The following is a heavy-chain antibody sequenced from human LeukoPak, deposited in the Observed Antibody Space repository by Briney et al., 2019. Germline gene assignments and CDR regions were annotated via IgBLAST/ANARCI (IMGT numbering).Heavy chain of an antibody. J-gene: IGHJ4*02. CDR1: GYTFTSYD. Sequence: ASVKVSCKASGYTFTSYDINWVRQATGQGLEWMGWINPNSGGTNYAQKFQGWVTMTRDTSISTAYMELGRLRSDDTAVYYCARGPYYDCSGHPSTDFDYWGQGTLVTVSS. CDR2: INPNSGGT. CDR3: ARGPYYDCSGHPSTDFDY. V-gene: IGHV1-2*04. D-gene: IGHD3-22*01.